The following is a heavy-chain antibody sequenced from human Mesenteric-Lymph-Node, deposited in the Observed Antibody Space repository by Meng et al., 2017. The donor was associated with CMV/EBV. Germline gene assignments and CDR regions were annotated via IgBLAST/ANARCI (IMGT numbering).Heavy chain of an antibody. J-gene: IGHJ3*02. D-gene: IGHD2-2*01. CDR2: ISSSSSYI. CDR1: GFTFSSYS. Sequence: GESLKISRAASGFTFSSYSMNWVRQAPGKGLEWVSSISSSSSYIYYADSVKGRFTISRDNAKNSLYLQMNSLGAEDTAVYYCARDRYCSGTICSDGFDIWGQGTMVTVSS. CDR3: ARDRYCSGTICSDGFDI. V-gene: IGHV3-21*01.